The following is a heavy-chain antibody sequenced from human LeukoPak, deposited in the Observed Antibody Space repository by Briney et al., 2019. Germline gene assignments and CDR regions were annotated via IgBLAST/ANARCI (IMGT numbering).Heavy chain of an antibody. J-gene: IGHJ5*02. D-gene: IGHD2-15*01. CDR1: GGSISSGSDY. Sequence: SETLSLTCTVSGGSISSGSDYWSWIRRPAGKGLEWIGRIYASGSTSYNPSLKRRHTISVDTSKNQFSLKLSSVTAADTAVYYCARGEDSDWRYCSGGSCSAYNWFDPWGQGTLVTVSS. CDR3: ARGEDSDWRYCSGGSCSAYNWFDP. V-gene: IGHV4-61*02. CDR2: IYASGST.